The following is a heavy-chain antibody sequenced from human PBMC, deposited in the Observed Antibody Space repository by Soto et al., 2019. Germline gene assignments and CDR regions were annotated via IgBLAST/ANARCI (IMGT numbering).Heavy chain of an antibody. CDR2: INPSGGST. CDR3: ARDRVRAVAGYYFDY. Sequence: VASVKVSCKASGYTFTSYYMHWVRQAPGQGLEWMGIINPSGGSTSYAQKFQGRVTMTRDTSTSTVYMELSSLRSEDTAVYYCARDRVRAVAGYYFDYWGQGTLVTVSS. CDR1: GYTFTSYY. V-gene: IGHV1-46*01. D-gene: IGHD6-19*01. J-gene: IGHJ4*02.